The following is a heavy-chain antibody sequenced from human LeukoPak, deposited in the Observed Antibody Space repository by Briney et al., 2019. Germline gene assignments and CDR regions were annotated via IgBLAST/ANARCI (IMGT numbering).Heavy chain of an antibody. CDR3: ARLDGSNYDILTGSPLGAFDI. V-gene: IGHV4-39*01. CDR2: IHYSGST. J-gene: IGHJ3*02. Sequence: SETLSLTCTVSGGSISSSSYYWGWIRQPPGKGLEWIGSIHYSGSTYYNPSLKSRVTISVDTSKNQFSLKLSSVTAADTAVYYCARLDGSNYDILTGSPLGAFDIWGQGTMVTVSS. D-gene: IGHD3-9*01. CDR1: GGSISSSSYY.